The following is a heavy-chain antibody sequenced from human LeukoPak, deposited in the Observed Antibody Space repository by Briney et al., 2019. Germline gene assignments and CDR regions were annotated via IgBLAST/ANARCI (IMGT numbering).Heavy chain of an antibody. J-gene: IGHJ4*02. V-gene: IGHV4-31*03. Sequence: SETLSLTCTVSGGSISSGGYYWSWIRQHPGKGLEWIGYIYYSGSTYYNPSLKSRVTISVDTSKNQFSLKLSSVTAADTAVYYCARVSYYYDSSSYYREIYFDYWGQGTLVTVSS. CDR2: IYYSGST. CDR1: GGSISSGGYY. CDR3: ARVSYYYDSSSYYREIYFDY. D-gene: IGHD3-22*01.